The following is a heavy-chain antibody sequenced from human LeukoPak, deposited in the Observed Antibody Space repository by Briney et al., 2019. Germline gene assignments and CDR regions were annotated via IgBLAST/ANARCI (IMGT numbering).Heavy chain of an antibody. Sequence: GGSLRLSCAASGFTFGDYAMSWFRQAPGKGLEWVGFIRSKAYGGTTEYAASVKGSFTISRDDSKSIAYLQMNSLKTEDTAVYYCTRESMIVVVITTRPTTPFDYWGQGTLVTVSS. CDR2: IRSKAYGGTT. V-gene: IGHV3-49*03. D-gene: IGHD3-22*01. J-gene: IGHJ4*02. CDR1: GFTFGDYA. CDR3: TRESMIVVVITTRPTTPFDY.